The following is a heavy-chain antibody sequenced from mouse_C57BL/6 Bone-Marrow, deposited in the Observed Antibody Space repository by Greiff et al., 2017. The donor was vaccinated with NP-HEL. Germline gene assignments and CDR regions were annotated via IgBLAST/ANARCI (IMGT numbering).Heavy chain of an antibody. D-gene: IGHD2-5*01. Sequence: VQLQQSGTVLARPGASVKMSCKTSGYTFTSYWMHWVKQRPGQGLEWIGAIYPGNSDTSYNQKFTGKAKLTAVTSASTAYMELSSLTNEDSAVYYCTREGDSNYGGDYWGQGTTLTVSS. J-gene: IGHJ2*01. V-gene: IGHV1-5*01. CDR3: TREGDSNYGGDY. CDR1: GYTFTSYW. CDR2: IYPGNSDT.